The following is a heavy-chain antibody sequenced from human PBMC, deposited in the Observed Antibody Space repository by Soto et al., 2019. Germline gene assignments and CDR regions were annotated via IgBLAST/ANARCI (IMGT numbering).Heavy chain of an antibody. V-gene: IGHV3-23*01. D-gene: IGHD3-22*01. Sequence: EVQLLESGGGLVQPGGSLRLSCAASGFTFSSYAMSWVRQAPGKGLEWVSAISGSGGSTYYADSVKGRLTIPRNDSKKTLYLQMNSLTAEGTAVHYCAKSGGYDYESSGYPANFVYWGQGTLVTVSS. CDR3: AKSGGYDYESSGYPANFVY. CDR2: ISGSGGST. J-gene: IGHJ4*02. CDR1: GFTFSSYA.